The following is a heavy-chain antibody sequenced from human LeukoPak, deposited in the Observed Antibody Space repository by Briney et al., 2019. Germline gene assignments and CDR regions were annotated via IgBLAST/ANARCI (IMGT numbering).Heavy chain of an antibody. CDR3: ARGYGDRGSYGMDV. Sequence: PSETLSLTCTVSGGSISSYYWSWIRQPPGKGLEWIGYIYYSGSTNYNPSLKSRVTISVDTSKNQFSLKLSSVTAADTAVYYCARGYGDRGSYGMDVWGQGTTVTVSS. J-gene: IGHJ6*02. D-gene: IGHD4-17*01. V-gene: IGHV4-59*01. CDR2: IYYSGST. CDR1: GGSISSYY.